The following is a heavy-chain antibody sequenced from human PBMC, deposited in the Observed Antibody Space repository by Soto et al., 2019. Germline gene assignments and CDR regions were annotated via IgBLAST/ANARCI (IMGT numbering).Heavy chain of an antibody. Sequence: GGSLRLSCAASGFTVSSKYMSWVRQAPGKGLEWVSLIQSGGPTYYADSVKGRFTISRDTSENTLHLQMDSLRAEDTAVYYCARDDVRCDGGRCYGVPLDVWGTGTTVTVSS. CDR2: IQSGGPT. V-gene: IGHV3-66*01. D-gene: IGHD2-15*01. CDR3: ARDDVRCDGGRCYGVPLDV. CDR1: GFTVSSKY. J-gene: IGHJ6*04.